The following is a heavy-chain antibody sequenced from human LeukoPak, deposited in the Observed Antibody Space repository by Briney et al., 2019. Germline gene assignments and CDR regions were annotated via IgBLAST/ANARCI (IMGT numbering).Heavy chain of an antibody. CDR3: ARAGPPYSGSYSFDY. CDR1: GFTFSSYE. V-gene: IGHV3-21*01. D-gene: IGHD1-26*01. J-gene: IGHJ4*02. CDR2: ISSSSSYI. Sequence: PGGSLRLSCAASGFTFSSYEMNWVRQAPGKGLEWVSSISSSSSYIYYADSVKGRFTISRDNAKNSLYLQMNSLRAEDTAVYYCARAGPPYSGSYSFDYWGQGTLVTVSS.